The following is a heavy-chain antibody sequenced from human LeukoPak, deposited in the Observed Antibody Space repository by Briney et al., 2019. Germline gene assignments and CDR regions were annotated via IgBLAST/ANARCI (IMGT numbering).Heavy chain of an antibody. CDR1: GFSFSNFL. Sequence: PGGSLRLSSADSGFSFSNFLMHWVRQAPGKGLVWVSRINSDGSSTSYADSVKGRFTISRDNAKKTLYMQMNSLRAEDTALYYCARDSKGYGMDVWGQGTTVTVS. CDR3: ARDSKGYGMDV. CDR2: INSDGSST. J-gene: IGHJ6*02. D-gene: IGHD4-11*01. V-gene: IGHV3-74*01.